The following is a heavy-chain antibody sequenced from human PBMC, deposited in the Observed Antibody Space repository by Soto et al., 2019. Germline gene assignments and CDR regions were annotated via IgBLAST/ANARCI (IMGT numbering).Heavy chain of an antibody. J-gene: IGHJ4*02. CDR1: GGSISSYY. Sequence: SETLSLTCTASGGSISSYYWSWIRQPPGKGLEWIGYIYYSGSTNYNPSLKSRVTMSVDTSKNQFSVKLSSVTAADTAVYYCARHTRMTGRSYFDYWGQGTLVTVSS. D-gene: IGHD3-9*01. CDR3: ARHTRMTGRSYFDY. CDR2: IYYSGST. V-gene: IGHV4-59*08.